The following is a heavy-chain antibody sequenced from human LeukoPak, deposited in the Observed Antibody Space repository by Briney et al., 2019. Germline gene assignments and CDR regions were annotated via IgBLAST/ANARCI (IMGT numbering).Heavy chain of an antibody. Sequence: SVKVSCKASGGTFSSYAISWVRQAPGQGLEWMGGIIPIFGTANYAQKFQGRVTITADESTSTAYMELSSLRSEDTAVYYCARDSGSSQFYQGLYYYYYMDVWGKGTTVTVSS. CDR3: ARDSGSSQFYQGLYYYYYMDV. CDR2: IIPIFGTA. J-gene: IGHJ6*03. D-gene: IGHD1-26*01. V-gene: IGHV1-69*13. CDR1: GGTFSSYA.